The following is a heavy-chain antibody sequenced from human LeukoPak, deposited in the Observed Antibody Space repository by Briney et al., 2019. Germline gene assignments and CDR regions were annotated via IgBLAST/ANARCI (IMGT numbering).Heavy chain of an antibody. Sequence: ASVKVSCKASGYTFTSYAMHWVRQAPGQRLEWMGWINAGNGNTKYSQEFQGRVTITRDTSASTAYMELSSLRSEDTAVYYCARVKVGSGGGRYQIVATMGGWFDPWGQGTLVTVSS. CDR3: ARVKVGSGGGRYQIVATMGGWFDP. V-gene: IGHV1-3*03. CDR1: GYTFTSYA. J-gene: IGHJ5*02. D-gene: IGHD5-12*01. CDR2: INAGNGNT.